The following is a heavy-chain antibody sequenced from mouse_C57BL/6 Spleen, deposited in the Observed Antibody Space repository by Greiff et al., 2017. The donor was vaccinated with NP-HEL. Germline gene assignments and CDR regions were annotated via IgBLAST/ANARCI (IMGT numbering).Heavy chain of an antibody. CDR3: ARHSNYFDY. CDR1: GYTFTDYY. Sequence: QVQLQQSGAELVRPGASVKLSCKASGYTFTDYYINWVKQRPGQGLEWIARLYPGSGNTYYNEKFKGKATLTAEKSSSTAYMQLSSLTSEDSAVYFCARHSNYFDYWGQGSTLTVSS. D-gene: IGHD3-1*01. CDR2: LYPGSGNT. V-gene: IGHV1-76*01. J-gene: IGHJ2*01.